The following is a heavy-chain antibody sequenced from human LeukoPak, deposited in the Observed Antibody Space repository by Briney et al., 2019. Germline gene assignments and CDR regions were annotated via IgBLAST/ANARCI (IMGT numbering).Heavy chain of an antibody. V-gene: IGHV3-33*01. Sequence: AGSLRLSCAAPGFTFSSYGMHWVSQAPGKGLEWVAVIWYDGSNKYYADSVKGRFTISRDNSKNTLYLQMNSLRAEDTAVYYCARDRGIVTIFGVVIPNYYYGMDVWGQGTTVTVSS. CDR2: IWYDGSNK. CDR3: ARDRGIVTIFGVVIPNYYYGMDV. CDR1: GFTFSSYG. J-gene: IGHJ6*02. D-gene: IGHD3-3*01.